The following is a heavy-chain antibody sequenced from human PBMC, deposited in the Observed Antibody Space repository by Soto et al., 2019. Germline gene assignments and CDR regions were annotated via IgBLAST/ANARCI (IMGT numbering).Heavy chain of an antibody. CDR1: GGSISSGGYY. D-gene: IGHD6-6*01. CDR3: ARGRYSSSSNWFDP. J-gene: IGHJ5*02. Sequence: QVQLQESGPGLVKPSQTLSLTCTVSGGSISSGGYYWSWIRQHPGKGLGWIGYIYYSGSTYYHPSLKSRVTISVDTSKNQFSLKLSSVTAADTAVYYCARGRYSSSSNWFDPWGQGTLVTVSS. CDR2: IYYSGST. V-gene: IGHV4-31*03.